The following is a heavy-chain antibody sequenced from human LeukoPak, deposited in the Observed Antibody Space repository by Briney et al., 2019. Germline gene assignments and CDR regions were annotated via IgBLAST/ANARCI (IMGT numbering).Heavy chain of an antibody. Sequence: PGGSLRLSCAVSGFTLSNYSMNWVRQAPGKGLEWISYISGSGFTIHYADSVKGRFTISRDNAKNSLYLQMNSLRAEDTAVYYCVTNYYDSSGYSDYWGQGTLVTVSS. CDR1: GFTLSNYS. D-gene: IGHD3-22*01. CDR3: VTNYYDSSGYSDY. V-gene: IGHV3-48*01. CDR2: ISGSGFTI. J-gene: IGHJ4*02.